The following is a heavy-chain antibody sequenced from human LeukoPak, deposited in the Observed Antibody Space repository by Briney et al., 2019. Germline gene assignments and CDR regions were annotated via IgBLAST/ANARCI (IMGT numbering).Heavy chain of an antibody. CDR2: IYYSGST. Sequence: SETLSLTCTVSGGFISSLMYSWSWIRQPPGKGLEWIGYIYYSGSTNYNPSLKSRVTILVDTSKNQFSLKLSSVTAADTAVYYCARDLMVRGGYYYGMDVWGQGTTVTVSS. D-gene: IGHD3-10*01. V-gene: IGHV4-61*01. CDR1: GGFISSLMYS. CDR3: ARDLMVRGGYYYGMDV. J-gene: IGHJ6*02.